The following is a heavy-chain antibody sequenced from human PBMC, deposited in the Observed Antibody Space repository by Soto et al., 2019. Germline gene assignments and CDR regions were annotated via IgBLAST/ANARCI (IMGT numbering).Heavy chain of an antibody. J-gene: IGHJ4*02. Sequence: ASVKVSCKASGYTFTGHYIHWVRQAPEQGPEWMGEIGPESGDTRYAQKFQGRVTMTRDTSITTVYMALKNLSPDDTAVYYCGRGRSGQIVVFYWGQGTPVTVSS. CDR2: IGPESGDT. D-gene: IGHD1-26*01. V-gene: IGHV1-2*02. CDR1: GYTFTGHY. CDR3: GRGRSGQIVVFY.